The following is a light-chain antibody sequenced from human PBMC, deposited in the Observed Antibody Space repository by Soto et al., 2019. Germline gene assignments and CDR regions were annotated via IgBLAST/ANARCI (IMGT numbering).Light chain of an antibody. CDR3: QTWDTGARVV. V-gene: IGLV4-69*01. Sequence: QPVLTQSPSASASLGASVKLTCTLSSGHSSYAIAWHQQQPEKGPRYLMKLSSDGSHSKGDGIPDRFSGSSSGAERYLTISRLPAEDGADHYWQTWDTGARVVFGGGTKLPLL. J-gene: IGLJ2*01. CDR1: SGHSSYA. CDR2: LSSDGSH.